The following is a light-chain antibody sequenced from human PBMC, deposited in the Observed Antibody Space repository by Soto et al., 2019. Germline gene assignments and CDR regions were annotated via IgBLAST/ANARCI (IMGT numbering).Light chain of an antibody. CDR1: QSVSNN. CDR2: GAS. Sequence: EIVMTQSPATLSVSLGERATLSCRASQSVSNNLAWYQQKPGQAPRLLIYGASSRATGIPDRFSGSGSGTDFTLTISRLEPEDFAVYYCQQYGSSPWTFGQGTKVDIK. V-gene: IGKV3-20*01. CDR3: QQYGSSPWT. J-gene: IGKJ1*01.